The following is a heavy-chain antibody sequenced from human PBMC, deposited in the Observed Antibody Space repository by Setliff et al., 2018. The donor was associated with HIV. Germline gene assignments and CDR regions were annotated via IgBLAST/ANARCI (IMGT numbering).Heavy chain of an antibody. CDR3: TTDQDLSYYDSSGYYDY. D-gene: IGHD3-22*01. V-gene: IGHV1-69*06. J-gene: IGHJ4*02. CDR1: GRTFNRYA. Sequence: SVKVSCKASGRTFNRYAVSWVRQAPGQGLEWMGRIIPIFDTTNYAQDFQGRVTITADKSTGTAYMELSSLKSEDTAVYYCTTDQDLSYYDSSGYYDYWGQGTLVTVSS. CDR2: IIPIFDTT.